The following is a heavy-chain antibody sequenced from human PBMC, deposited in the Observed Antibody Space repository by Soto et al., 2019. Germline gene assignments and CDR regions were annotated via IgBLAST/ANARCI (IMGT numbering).Heavy chain of an antibody. CDR2: ISAYNGNT. CDR3: ARDFTTVATIDYYYYGMDV. D-gene: IGHD5-12*01. V-gene: IGHV1-18*01. Sequence: ASVKVSCKASGYTFTSYGISWVRQAPGQGLEWMGWISAYNGNTNYAQKLQGRVTMTTDTSTSTAYMELRSLRSDDTAVHYCARDFTTVATIDYYYYGMDVWGQGTTVTVSS. CDR1: GYTFTSYG. J-gene: IGHJ6*02.